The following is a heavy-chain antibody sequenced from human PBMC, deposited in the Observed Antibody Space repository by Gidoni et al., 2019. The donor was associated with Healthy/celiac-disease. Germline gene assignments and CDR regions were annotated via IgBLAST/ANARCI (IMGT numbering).Heavy chain of an antibody. CDR1: GGTFSSYA. CDR3: ARSITIFGVVIMGGAYGMDV. CDR2: IIPIFGTA. Sequence: QVQLVQSGAEVKKPGSSVKVSCKASGGTFSSYAISWVRQAPGQGLEWMGGIIPIFGTANYAQKFQGRVTITADESTSTAYMELSSLRSEDTAVYYCARSITIFGVVIMGGAYGMDVWGQGTTVTVSS. D-gene: IGHD3-3*01. J-gene: IGHJ6*02. V-gene: IGHV1-69*01.